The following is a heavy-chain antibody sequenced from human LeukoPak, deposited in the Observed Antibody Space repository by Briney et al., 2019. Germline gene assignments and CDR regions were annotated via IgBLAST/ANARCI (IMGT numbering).Heavy chain of an antibody. Sequence: SQTLSLTCTVSGGSISSGSYYWSWIRQPAGKGLEWIGRIYTSGSTNYNPSLKSRVTISVDTSKNQFSLKLSSVTAADTAVYYCARGKYCSGGSCPSDYWGQGTLVTVSS. V-gene: IGHV4-61*02. CDR1: GGSISSGSYY. J-gene: IGHJ4*02. D-gene: IGHD2-15*01. CDR2: IYTSGST. CDR3: ARGKYCSGGSCPSDY.